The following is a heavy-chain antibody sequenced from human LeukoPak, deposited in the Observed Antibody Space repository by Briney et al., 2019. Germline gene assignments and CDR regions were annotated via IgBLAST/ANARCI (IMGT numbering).Heavy chain of an antibody. J-gene: IGHJ6*03. V-gene: IGHV1-69*13. Sequence: SVKVSCKASGGTFSSYAISWVRQAPGQGLEWMGGIIPIFGTANYAQKFQGRVTITADESTSAAYMELSSLRSEGTAVYYCARAIPNYVTTYYYYMDVWGKGTTVTVSS. CDR3: ARAIPNYVTTYYYYMDV. D-gene: IGHD1-7*01. CDR1: GGTFSSYA. CDR2: IIPIFGTA.